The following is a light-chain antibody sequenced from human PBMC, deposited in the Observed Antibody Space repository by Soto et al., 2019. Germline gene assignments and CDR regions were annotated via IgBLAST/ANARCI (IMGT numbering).Light chain of an antibody. CDR2: DAS. Sequence: EIVLTQSPGTLSLSPGERATLSCRASQSVSSSYLAWYQQKPGQAPRLLIYDASSRATGIPDRFSGSGSGTDFTLTISRLEPEDVAVYYCQQYSSSRTFGQGTKVEIK. J-gene: IGKJ1*01. CDR3: QQYSSSRT. CDR1: QSVSSSY. V-gene: IGKV3-20*01.